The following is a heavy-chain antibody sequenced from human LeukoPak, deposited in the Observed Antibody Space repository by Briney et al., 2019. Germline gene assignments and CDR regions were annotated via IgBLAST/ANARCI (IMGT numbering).Heavy chain of an antibody. Sequence: PGGSLRLSCAASGFTFSSYWMNWVRQVPGKGLVWVSRINSDGSSTNYADFVKGRFSISRDDSKNTLYLQMNSLRAEDTAVYYCVRDKGSSWGEKYYFDYWGQGTLVTVSS. CDR2: INSDGSST. CDR1: GFTFSSYW. V-gene: IGHV3-74*01. CDR3: VRDKGSSWGEKYYFDY. J-gene: IGHJ4*02. D-gene: IGHD6-13*01.